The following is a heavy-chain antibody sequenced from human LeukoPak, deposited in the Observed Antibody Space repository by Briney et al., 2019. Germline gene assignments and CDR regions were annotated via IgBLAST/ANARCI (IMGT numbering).Heavy chain of an antibody. D-gene: IGHD6-19*01. J-gene: IGHJ6*02. V-gene: IGHV3-30-3*01. Sequence: PGGPLRLSCAASGFPLCRYAMHWVRHAPGKGLVWVAVMSWYARNNADANCVKGRFTTSRDKSKTTLYVQMYSLRAEDTAVYYCARMAVGGNYYYYYGLDVWGQGTTVTVS. CDR3: ARMAVGGNYYYYYGLDV. CDR1: GFPLCRYA. CDR2: MSWYARNN.